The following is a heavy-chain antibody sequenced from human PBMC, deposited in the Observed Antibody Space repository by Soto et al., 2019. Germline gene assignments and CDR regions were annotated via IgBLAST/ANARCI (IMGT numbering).Heavy chain of an antibody. D-gene: IGHD2-15*01. CDR2: INSDGSST. CDR1: GFTFNIYW. J-gene: IGHJ4*01. Sequence: GGSLRVSCAASGFTFNIYWMHWVRQAPGKGLVWVSRINSDGSSTTYADSVKGRFTISRDNAKNTLYLQMNSLRAEDTAVYYCARDQTYTPDYWGHGTLVTVSS. V-gene: IGHV3-74*01. CDR3: ARDQTYTPDY.